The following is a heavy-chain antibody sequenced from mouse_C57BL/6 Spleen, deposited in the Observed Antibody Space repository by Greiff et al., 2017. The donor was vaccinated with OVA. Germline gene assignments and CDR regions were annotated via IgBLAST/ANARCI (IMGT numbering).Heavy chain of an antibody. CDR3: ARMDTTVVEDALDY. CDR2: IDPSDSYT. V-gene: IGHV1-50*01. Sequence: QVQLQQPGAELVKPGASVKLSCKASGYTFTSYWMQWVKQRPGQGLEWIGEIDPSDSYTNYNQKFKGKATLTVDPTSRTAYMQLSSLTSEYSAVYYSARMDTTVVEDALDYWGRGTSVTVSS. J-gene: IGHJ4*01. D-gene: IGHD1-1*01. CDR1: GYTFTSYW.